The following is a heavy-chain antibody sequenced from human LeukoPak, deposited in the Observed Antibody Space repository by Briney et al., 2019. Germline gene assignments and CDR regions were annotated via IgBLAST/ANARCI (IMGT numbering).Heavy chain of an antibody. Sequence: GGSLRLSCAASGFTFSSNYMSWVRQAPGKGLEWVSVIYSGGSTYYADSVKGRFTISRDNSKNTLYLQMNSLRPEDTAVYYCARSPRFGEFNSWGQGTLVTVSS. CDR2: IYSGGST. J-gene: IGHJ4*02. V-gene: IGHV3-66*02. CDR1: GFTFSSNY. CDR3: ARSPRFGEFNS. D-gene: IGHD3-10*02.